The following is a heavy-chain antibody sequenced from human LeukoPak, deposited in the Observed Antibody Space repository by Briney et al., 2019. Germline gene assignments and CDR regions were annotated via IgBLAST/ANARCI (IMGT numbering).Heavy chain of an antibody. CDR2: ISWDGNNK. Sequence: GGSLRLSCAVSGFTFSNYNMHWVRQAPGKGLEWVGDISWDGNNKGSADSVKGRFTISRDNSKNTLYLQMNSLRAEDTAVYYCAKSGVSGSVDYWGQGTLVTVSS. CDR1: GFTFSNYN. V-gene: IGHV3-30*18. J-gene: IGHJ4*02. D-gene: IGHD1-26*01. CDR3: AKSGVSGSVDY.